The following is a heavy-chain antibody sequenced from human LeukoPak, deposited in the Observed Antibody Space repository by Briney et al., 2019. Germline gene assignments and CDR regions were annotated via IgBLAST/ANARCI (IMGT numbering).Heavy chain of an antibody. V-gene: IGHV3-23*01. CDR1: GFTFNNYV. D-gene: IGHD4-17*01. J-gene: IGHJ4*02. CDR2: ITDSSTST. Sequence: GGSLRLSRAASGFTFNNYVMNWVRQAPGKGLEWVSAITDSSTSTYYADSVKGRFTISRDNAKNSLYLQMNSLRAEDTAVYYCAKPDASTVTPYYFDYWGQGTLVTVSS. CDR3: AKPDASTVTPYYFDY.